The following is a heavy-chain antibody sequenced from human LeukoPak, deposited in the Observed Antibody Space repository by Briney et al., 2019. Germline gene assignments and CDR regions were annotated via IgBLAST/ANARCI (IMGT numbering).Heavy chain of an antibody. CDR1: GGSFSGYY. V-gene: IGHV4-34*01. CDR3: ARAILLDY. J-gene: IGHJ4*02. Sequence: SETLSLTCAVYGGSFSGYYWSWVRQPPGKGLEWIGEINHSGSTNYNPSLKSRVTISVDTSKNQFSLKLSSVTAADTAVYYCARAILLDYWGQGTLVTVSS. D-gene: IGHD2-21*02. CDR2: INHSGST.